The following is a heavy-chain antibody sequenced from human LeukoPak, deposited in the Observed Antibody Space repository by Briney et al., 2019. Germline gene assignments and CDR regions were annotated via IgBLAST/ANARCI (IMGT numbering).Heavy chain of an antibody. CDR3: ASRRGGGLYYFDY. V-gene: IGHV4-34*01. CDR1: GGSFSGYY. CDR2: INHSGST. D-gene: IGHD1-26*01. Sequence: SETLCLTCAVSGGSFSGYYCRWIRQPPGKGLEWIGEINHSGSTNYYPSLKNRVTMSEDTFKNQFSLRLSSVTAADSAVYYCASRRGGGLYYFDYWSQGTLVTVSS. J-gene: IGHJ4*02.